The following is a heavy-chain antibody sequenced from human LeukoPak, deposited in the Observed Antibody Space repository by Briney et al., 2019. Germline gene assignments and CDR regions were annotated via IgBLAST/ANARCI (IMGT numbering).Heavy chain of an antibody. CDR1: GFTFSGYS. D-gene: IGHD1-26*01. J-gene: IGHJ6*02. V-gene: IGHV3-21*01. CDR2: ISRSATYL. Sequence: PGGSLRLSCAASGFTFSGYSMNWVRQAPGKGLEWVSSISRSATYLYYADSLQGRFTVSRDDAKSSLYLQMNSLRAEDTAVYYCGRDKSGYGLDVWGQGTTVTVSS. CDR3: GRDKSGYGLDV.